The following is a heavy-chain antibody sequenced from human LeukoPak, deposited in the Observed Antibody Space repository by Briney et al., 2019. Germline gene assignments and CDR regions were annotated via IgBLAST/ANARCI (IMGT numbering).Heavy chain of an antibody. D-gene: IGHD2-21*02. J-gene: IGHJ4*02. CDR3: ASLAGVTYGFDY. V-gene: IGHV1-8*01. CDR1: GYTFTSYD. CDR2: MNPNSGNT. Sequence: ASVKVSCKASGYTFTSYDINWVRQATGQGLGWMGWMNPNSGNTGYAQKFQGRVTMTRNTSISTAYMELSSLRSEDTAVYYCASLAGVTYGFDYWGQGTLVTVSS.